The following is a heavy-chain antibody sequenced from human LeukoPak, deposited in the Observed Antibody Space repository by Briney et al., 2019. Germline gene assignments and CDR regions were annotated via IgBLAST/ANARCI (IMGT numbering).Heavy chain of an antibody. CDR1: GNTFTSNY. CDR2: IKPSDGSI. D-gene: IGHD3-3*01. V-gene: IGHV1-46*01. CDR3: AREGVDDSYGMDV. Sequence: GASVKISCKASGNTFTSNYLHWVRQGPGQGLEWMAIIKPSDGSILYAQKFQGRITVTRDTSTSTVYMELSSLRSEDTAVYYCAREGVDDSYGMDVWGQGITVTVFS. J-gene: IGHJ6*02.